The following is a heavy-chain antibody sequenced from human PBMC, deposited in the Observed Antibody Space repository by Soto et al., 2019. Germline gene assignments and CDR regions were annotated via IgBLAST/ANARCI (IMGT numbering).Heavy chain of an antibody. J-gene: IGHJ4*02. V-gene: IGHV3-23*01. CDR1: GFTFSSYA. Sequence: GGSLRLSCAASGFTFSSYAMSWVRQAPGKGLEWVSGISGSGGSTYYADSVKGRFTISRDNSKNTLYLQMNSLRAEDTAVYYCAKEPRYYYDSSGFGYFDYWGQGTLVTVSS. CDR3: AKEPRYYYDSSGFGYFDY. D-gene: IGHD3-22*01. CDR2: ISGSGGST.